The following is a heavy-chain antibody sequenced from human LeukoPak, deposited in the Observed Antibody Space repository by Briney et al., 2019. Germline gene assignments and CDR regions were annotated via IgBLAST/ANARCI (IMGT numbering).Heavy chain of an antibody. CDR2: INHSGST. CDR1: GGSFSGYY. J-gene: IGHJ3*02. Sequence: SETLSLTCAVYGGSFSGYYWSWIRQPPGKGLEWIGEINHSGSTNYNPSLKSRVTISVDTSKNQFSLKLSSVTAADTAVYYCARHYYDFWSGTTDAFDIWGQGTMVTVSS. D-gene: IGHD3-3*01. CDR3: ARHYYDFWSGTTDAFDI. V-gene: IGHV4-34*01.